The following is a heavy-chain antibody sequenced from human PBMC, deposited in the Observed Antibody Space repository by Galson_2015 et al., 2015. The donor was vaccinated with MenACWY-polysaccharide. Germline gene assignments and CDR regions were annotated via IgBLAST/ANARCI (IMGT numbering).Heavy chain of an antibody. CDR1: GDRLTELS. D-gene: IGHD5-18*01. Sequence: SVKVSCKVSGDRLTELSIHWVRQAPGKGPEWMGGFNPEKAKIEYAQKFQGRVSMTEDKSTDTAYIELTSLRSEDTAFYYCANGGYYYGHHFDYWGQGTLVTVSS. CDR2: FNPEKAKI. V-gene: IGHV1-24*01. CDR3: ANGGYYYGHHFDY. J-gene: IGHJ4*02.